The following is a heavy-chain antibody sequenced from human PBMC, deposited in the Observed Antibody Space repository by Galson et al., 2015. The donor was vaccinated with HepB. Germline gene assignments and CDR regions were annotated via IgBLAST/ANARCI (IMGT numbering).Heavy chain of an antibody. CDR1: GFTFSDYY. V-gene: IGHV3-11*06. CDR3: ARDPRISGSSIHDAFDI. CDR2: ISSSSSYT. J-gene: IGHJ3*02. D-gene: IGHD3-10*01. Sequence: SLRLSCAASGFTFSDYYMSWIRQAPGKGLEWVSYISSSSSYTNYADSVKGRFTISRDNAKNSLYLQMNSLRAEDTAVYYCARDPRISGSSIHDAFDIWGQGTMVTVSS.